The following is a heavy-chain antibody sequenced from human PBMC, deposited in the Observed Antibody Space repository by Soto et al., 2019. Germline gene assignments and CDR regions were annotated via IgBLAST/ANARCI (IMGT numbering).Heavy chain of an antibody. CDR3: AKAEDYDILTGPYYGMDV. CDR2: ISSSGSTI. V-gene: IGHV3-11*01. CDR1: GFTFSDYY. D-gene: IGHD3-9*01. Sequence: SLRLSCAASGFTFSDYYMSWIRQAPGKGLEWVSYISSSGSTIYYADSVKGRFTISRDNSKNTLYLQMNSLRAEDTAVYYCAKAEDYDILTGPYYGMDVWGQGTTVTVSS. J-gene: IGHJ6*02.